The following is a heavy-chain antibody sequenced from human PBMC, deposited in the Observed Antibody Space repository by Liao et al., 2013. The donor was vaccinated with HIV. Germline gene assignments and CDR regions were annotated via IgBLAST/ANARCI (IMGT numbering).Heavy chain of an antibody. V-gene: IGHV4-61*02. CDR3: AREQTYYYESSGSLFDY. CDR1: GGSISSGSYY. J-gene: IGHJ4*02. D-gene: IGHD3-22*01. CDR2: THTSGST. Sequence: QVQLQESGPGLVKPSQTLSLTCTVSGGSISSGSYYWSWIRQPAGKGLEWIGRTHTSGSTNYNPSLQSRVTMSVDTSNNQFSLKLTSVTAADTAVYYCAREQTYYYESSGSLFDYWGQGTLVTVSS.